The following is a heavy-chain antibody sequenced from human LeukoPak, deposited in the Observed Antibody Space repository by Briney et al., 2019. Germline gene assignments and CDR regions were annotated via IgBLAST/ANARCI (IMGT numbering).Heavy chain of an antibody. J-gene: IGHJ6*03. CDR1: GFTFSSSA. CDR3: ARGPLFGSSWAVMDV. D-gene: IGHD6-13*01. V-gene: IGHV3-23*01. Sequence: GGSLRLSCAASGFTFSSSAMSWVRQAPGKGLEWVSSISGSGSGGSTYYADSVKGRFTISRDNSKNTLYLQMNSLRAEDTAVYYCARGPLFGSSWAVMDVWGKGTTVTVSS. CDR2: ISGSGSGGST.